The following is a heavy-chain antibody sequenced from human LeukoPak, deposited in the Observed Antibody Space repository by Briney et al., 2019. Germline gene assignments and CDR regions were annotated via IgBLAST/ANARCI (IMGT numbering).Heavy chain of an antibody. D-gene: IGHD1-1*01. V-gene: IGHV4-4*07. CDR1: GGFISSYY. CDR3: ARSSTGTTVGVY. CDR2: VYSSGST. Sequence: SETLSLTCTVSGGFISSYYWNWIRQPAGKGLEWIGRVYSSGSTNYNPSLQSRVTMSVDTSKSQFSLKLTSVNAADTAVYYCARSSTGTTVGVYWGQGTLVTVSS. J-gene: IGHJ4*02.